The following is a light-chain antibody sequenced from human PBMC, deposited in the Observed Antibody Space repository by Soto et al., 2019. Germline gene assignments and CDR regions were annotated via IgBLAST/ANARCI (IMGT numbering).Light chain of an antibody. Sequence: DIQMTQSPSSLSASVGDRVTITCQASQDISNYLNWYQQKPGKAPKLLIYDASNLETGVPSRFSGSGSGTDFTFTISSLQPEDIATYYCRHYDHLPPWTFGQGTKVEIQ. V-gene: IGKV1-33*01. CDR2: DAS. CDR1: QDISNY. CDR3: RHYDHLPPWT. J-gene: IGKJ1*01.